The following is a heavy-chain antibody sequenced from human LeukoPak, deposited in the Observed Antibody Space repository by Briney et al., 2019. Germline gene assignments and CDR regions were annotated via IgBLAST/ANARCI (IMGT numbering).Heavy chain of an antibody. V-gene: IGHV1-69*06. J-gene: IGHJ3*02. CDR2: IILIFGTT. CDR3: ARGGVIMVGRVILDAFDM. CDR1: GGTFSSYA. Sequence: GASVKVSCKASGGTFSSYAISWVRQAPGQGLEWMGGIILIFGTTNYAQKFQGRVTITADKSTNTAYMELRNLRSDDTAVYYCARGGVIMVGRVILDAFDMWGQGTMVTVSS. D-gene: IGHD3-10*01.